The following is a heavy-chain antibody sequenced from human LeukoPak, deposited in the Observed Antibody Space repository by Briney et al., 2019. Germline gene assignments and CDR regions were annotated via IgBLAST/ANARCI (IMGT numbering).Heavy chain of an antibody. V-gene: IGHV3-23*01. J-gene: IGHJ4*02. CDR1: GFTFSSYA. CDR2: ISGSGGST. CDR3: ATSPVLLWFGPYYFYY. Sequence: GGSLRLSCAASGFTFSSYAMSWVRQAPGKGLEWVSAISGSGGSTYYADSVKGRFTISRDNSKNTLYLQINSLRAEDTAVYECATSPVLLWFGPYYFYYWGQGTLVTVSS. D-gene: IGHD3-10*01.